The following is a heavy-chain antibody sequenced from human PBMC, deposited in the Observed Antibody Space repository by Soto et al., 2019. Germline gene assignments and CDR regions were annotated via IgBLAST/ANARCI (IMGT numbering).Heavy chain of an antibody. CDR3: AREVIEPVGSDACDI. CDR1: GGSINNDNYF. CDR2: IRYSGSS. J-gene: IGHJ3*02. D-gene: IGHD6-13*01. V-gene: IGHV4-31*03. Sequence: QVQLQESGPGLVKPSQTLSLTCTVSGGSINNDNYFWSWIRQHPGKGLEWISYIRYSGSSYYNPSLESRVSTSLDTSKNQFSLKLSSVTAADTAVYYCAREVIEPVGSDACDIWGQGTMVIVSS.